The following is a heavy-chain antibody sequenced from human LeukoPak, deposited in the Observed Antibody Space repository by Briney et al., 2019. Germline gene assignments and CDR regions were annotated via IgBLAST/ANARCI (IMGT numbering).Heavy chain of an antibody. CDR1: GGSISSGSYY. J-gene: IGHJ6*03. V-gene: IGHV4-61*02. CDR3: ARSDTSMATLYHHYYYYYMDV. Sequence: PSETLSLTCTVSGGSISSGSYYWSWIRQPAGKGLEWIGRIYTSGSTNYNPSLNSRVTISVDTSKNQISLKLSSVTAADTAVYYCARSDTSMATLYHHYYYYYMDVWGKGATVTVSS. CDR2: IYTSGST. D-gene: IGHD5-18*01.